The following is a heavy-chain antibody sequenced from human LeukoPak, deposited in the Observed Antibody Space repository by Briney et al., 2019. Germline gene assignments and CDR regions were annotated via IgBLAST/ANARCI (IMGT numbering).Heavy chain of an antibody. CDR2: ISSNVGST. CDR1: GFTFSSYA. V-gene: IGHV3-64*01. J-gene: IGHJ6*02. D-gene: IGHD6-13*01. Sequence: GGSLRLSCAASGFTFSSYAMHWVRQAPGKGLEYVSAISSNVGSTYYANSVKGRFTISRDNSKNTLYLQMGSLRAEDMAVYYCARVGYTSYYYYGMDVWGQGTTVTVSS. CDR3: ARVGYTSYYYYGMDV.